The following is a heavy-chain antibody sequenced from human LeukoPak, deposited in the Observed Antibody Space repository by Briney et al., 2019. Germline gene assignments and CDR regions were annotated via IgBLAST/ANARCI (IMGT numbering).Heavy chain of an antibody. CDR1: GGSISSFY. Sequence: SVTLSLTCTVSGGSISSFYWSWMRQPPGKGLEWIGFINYSGSNNYNPSLKSGATISVDTSKNQFFLMLSSVTAADTAVYYCARDRSYYDSSGYYSDAFDIWGQGTMVTVSS. V-gene: IGHV4-59*01. D-gene: IGHD3-22*01. CDR2: INYSGSN. J-gene: IGHJ3*02. CDR3: ARDRSYYDSSGYYSDAFDI.